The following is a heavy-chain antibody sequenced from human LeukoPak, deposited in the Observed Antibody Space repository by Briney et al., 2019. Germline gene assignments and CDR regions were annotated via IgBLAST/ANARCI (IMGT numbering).Heavy chain of an antibody. CDR3: AKDPYGDYDHHFDY. Sequence: GGSLRLSCAASGFTFSSYGMHWVRQAPGKGLEWVAFIRYDGSNKYYADSVKGRFTISRDNSKNTLYLQMNSLRAEDTAVYYCAKDPYGDYDHHFDYRGQGTLVTVSS. D-gene: IGHD4-17*01. CDR2: IRYDGSNK. CDR1: GFTFSSYG. J-gene: IGHJ4*02. V-gene: IGHV3-30*02.